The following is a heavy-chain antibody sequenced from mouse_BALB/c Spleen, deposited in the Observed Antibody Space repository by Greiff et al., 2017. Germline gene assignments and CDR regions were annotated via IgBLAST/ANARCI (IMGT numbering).Heavy chain of an antibody. CDR2: ISSGGSYT. CDR1: GFTFSSYG. Sequence: EVKLMESGGDLVKPGGSLKLSCAASGFTFSSYGMSWVRQTPDKRLEWVATISSGGSYTYYPDSVKGRFTISRDNAKNTLYLQMSSLKTEDTAMYYCERHDGNYPYGYFDVWGAGTTVTVSS. J-gene: IGHJ1*01. V-gene: IGHV5-6*01. D-gene: IGHD2-1*01. CDR3: ERHDGNYPYGYFDV.